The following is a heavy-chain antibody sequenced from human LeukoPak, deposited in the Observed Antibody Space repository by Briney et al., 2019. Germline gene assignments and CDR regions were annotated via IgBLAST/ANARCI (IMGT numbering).Heavy chain of an antibody. V-gene: IGHV4-59*01. Sequence: SETLSLTCAVSGGSISTYYWSWIRQPPGKGLEWIGYIHYSGSSNYNPSLKSRVTISLDTSKNQFSLKLSSVTAADTAVYYCARGPPIAAAAYFDYWGQGTLVTVSS. CDR1: GGSISTYY. CDR2: IHYSGSS. J-gene: IGHJ4*02. D-gene: IGHD6-13*01. CDR3: ARGPPIAAAAYFDY.